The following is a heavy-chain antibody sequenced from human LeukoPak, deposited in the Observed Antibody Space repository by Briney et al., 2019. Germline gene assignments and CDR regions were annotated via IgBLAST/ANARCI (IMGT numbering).Heavy chain of an antibody. CDR1: GGSIDSYF. CDR2: MYHSGSG. Sequence: SETLTLTCTVSGGSIDSYFWTWIRQPPRKGLGFIGNMYHSGSGSYNASLKGRATISLESSRKQFSLKLTSVTAADTAVYSCARRSDDSSWYKSGSVWFDHWGQGTLVTVSS. D-gene: IGHD6-13*01. V-gene: IGHV4-59*08. J-gene: IGHJ5*02. CDR3: ARRSDDSSWYKSGSVWFDH.